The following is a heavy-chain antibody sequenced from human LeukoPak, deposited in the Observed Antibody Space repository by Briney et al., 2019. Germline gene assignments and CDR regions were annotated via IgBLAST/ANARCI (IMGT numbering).Heavy chain of an antibody. CDR1: GYTFTSYG. CDR2: ISAYNGNT. V-gene: IGHV1-18*01. D-gene: IGHD3-10*01. J-gene: IGHJ4*02. Sequence: ASVKVSCKASGYTFTSYGISWVRQAPGQGLEWMGWISAYNGNTNYAQKLQGRVTMTTDTSTSTAYMELRSLRSDDTAVYYYARVHVLLWFGEKELDYWGQGTLVTVSS. CDR3: ARVHVLLWFGEKELDY.